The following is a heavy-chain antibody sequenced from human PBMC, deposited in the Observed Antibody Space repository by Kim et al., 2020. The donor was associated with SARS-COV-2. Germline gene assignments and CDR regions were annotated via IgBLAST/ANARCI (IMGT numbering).Heavy chain of an antibody. CDR2: IYSGGRT. J-gene: IGHJ2*01. D-gene: IGHD1-26*01. V-gene: IGHV3-53*04. CDR1: GFIVSSNH. CDR3: AKCSGTNCWYFDL. Sequence: GGSLRLSCAASGFIVSSNHMSWVRQAPGKGLEWVSAIYSGGRTYDADSVKGRFTISRHNSENTLYLQMSSLRAEDTAVYCCAKCSGTNCWYFDLWGRGTLVTVSS.